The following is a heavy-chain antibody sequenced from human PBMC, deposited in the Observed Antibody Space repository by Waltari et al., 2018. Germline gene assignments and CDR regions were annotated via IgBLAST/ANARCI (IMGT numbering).Heavy chain of an antibody. V-gene: IGHV4-59*01. Sequence: QVQLQESGPSLLKPSETLSLICTVSGGSISGFYWSWVRQPPGKRLDWIGYIYYTGSTNFNRSLKGRVTISVDTSKNQFALKLSSVTAADTAFYYWARGGGGDWEWFEPWGQGTLVTVST. D-gene: IGHD2-21*02. CDR1: GGSISGFY. CDR2: IYYTGST. CDR3: ARGGGGDWEWFEP. J-gene: IGHJ5*02.